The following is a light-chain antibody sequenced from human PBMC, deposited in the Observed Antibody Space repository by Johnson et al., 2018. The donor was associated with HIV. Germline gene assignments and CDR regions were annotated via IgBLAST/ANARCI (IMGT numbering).Light chain of an antibody. CDR3: GKWDSSLSYNHA. CDR1: SSNIGNNY. J-gene: IGLJ1*01. V-gene: IGLV1-51*01. CDR2: DNN. Sequence: QSVLTQPPSVSAAPGQKVTISCSGSSSNIGNNYVSWYQQLPGTAPKLLIYDNNKRPSGIPDRFSGSKSGTSATLGITGLQTGDEADYYCGKWDSSLSYNHAFGTGTMDAVL.